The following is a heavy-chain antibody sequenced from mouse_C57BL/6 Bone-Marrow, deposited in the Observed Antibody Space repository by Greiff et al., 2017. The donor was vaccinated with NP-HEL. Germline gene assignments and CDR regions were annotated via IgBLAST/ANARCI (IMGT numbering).Heavy chain of an antibody. V-gene: IGHV2-5*01. D-gene: IGHD2-4*01. Sequence: QVQLKESGPGLVQPSQSLSITCPAPGFSLTSYGVHWFRRSPGRGLKWLGVIWRGGSTDYNAAFMSRLSITKDNSKSQVFFKMNSLQADDTAIYYCAKRNDYDAWFAYWGQGTLVTVSA. CDR3: AKRNDYDAWFAY. J-gene: IGHJ3*01. CDR1: GFSLTSYG. CDR2: IWRGGST.